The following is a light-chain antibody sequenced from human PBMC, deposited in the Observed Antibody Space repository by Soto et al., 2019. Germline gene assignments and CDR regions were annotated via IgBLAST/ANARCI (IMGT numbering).Light chain of an antibody. V-gene: IGKV3-15*01. CDR2: DVS. CDR3: QQYNNLLFP. CDR1: QSVSSN. J-gene: IGKJ5*01. Sequence: PQSRATLSLSPRDRAPLSCSASQSVSSNLAWYQQKPGQSPRLLIYDVSTRATGVPARFSGTGSETDFTLTISGLQSEDSAVYFCQQYNNLLFPFCQGTRLEI.